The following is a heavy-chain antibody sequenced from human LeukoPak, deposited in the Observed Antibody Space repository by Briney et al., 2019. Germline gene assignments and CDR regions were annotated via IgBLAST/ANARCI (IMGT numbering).Heavy chain of an antibody. V-gene: IGHV4-34*01. CDR3: ARARYCSSTSCYAGLGY. D-gene: IGHD2-2*01. Sequence: SETLSLTCAVYGGSFSGYYWSWIRQPPGKGLEWIGEINHSGSTNYNPSLKSRVTISVDTSKNQFSLKLSSVTAADTAVYYCARARYCSSTSCYAGLGYWGQGTLVTVSS. CDR1: GGSFSGYY. J-gene: IGHJ4*02. CDR2: INHSGST.